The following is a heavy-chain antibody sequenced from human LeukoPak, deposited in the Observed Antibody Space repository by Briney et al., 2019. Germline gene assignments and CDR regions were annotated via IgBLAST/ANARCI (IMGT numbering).Heavy chain of an antibody. D-gene: IGHD6-13*01. CDR3: AKDFDSSKWFYTH. Sequence: GGSLRLSCAASGFTFNTYPMSWVRQAPGKKLECVSGISSSGDTKDYAGSVKGRFTISRDNAKNTLFLQMNTLRAEDTAVYYCAKDFDSSKWFYTHWGQGTLVTVSS. J-gene: IGHJ4*02. CDR1: GFTFNTYP. V-gene: IGHV3-23*01. CDR2: ISSSGDTK.